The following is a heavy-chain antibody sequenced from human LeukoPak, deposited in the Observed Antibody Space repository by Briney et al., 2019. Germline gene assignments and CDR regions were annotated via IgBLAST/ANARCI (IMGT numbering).Heavy chain of an antibody. J-gene: IGHJ4*02. CDR1: GFTFSSYA. V-gene: IGHV3-23*01. Sequence: QPGGSLRLSCAASGFTFSSYAMSWVRQAPGKGLEWVSAISGSGGSTYYAGSVKGRFTISRDNSKNTLYLQMNSLRAEDTAVYYCAKVDSIQLWLPVYWGQGTLVTVSS. CDR3: AKVDSIQLWLPVY. CDR2: ISGSGGST. D-gene: IGHD5-18*01.